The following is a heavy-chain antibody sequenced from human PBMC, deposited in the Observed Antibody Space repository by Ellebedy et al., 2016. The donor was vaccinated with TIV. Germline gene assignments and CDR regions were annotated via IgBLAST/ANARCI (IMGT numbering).Heavy chain of an antibody. Sequence: GGSLRLSCKGSGYSFANYWIARVRQMPGKGLESTGIIYPGDSDTTYSPSFQGQVTISADKSTSTVYLQWRSLRASDTATYYCAKLNDSRGYDYYGMDVWGQGTTVTVSS. V-gene: IGHV5-51*01. CDR2: IYPGDSDT. J-gene: IGHJ6*02. D-gene: IGHD3-22*01. CDR3: AKLNDSRGYDYYGMDV. CDR1: GYSFANYW.